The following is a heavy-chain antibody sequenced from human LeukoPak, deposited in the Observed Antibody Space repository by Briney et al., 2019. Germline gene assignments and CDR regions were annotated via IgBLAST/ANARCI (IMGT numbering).Heavy chain of an antibody. CDR2: IYYSGST. CDR3: ARSTPYTPQNVYVWGNYSNSVAFDY. J-gene: IGHJ4*02. Sequence: SETLSLTCTVSGGSISSYYWSWIRQPPGKGLEWIGYIYYSGSTNYNPSLKSRVTISVDTSKNQFSLKLSSVTAADTAVYYCARSTPYTPQNVYVWGNYSNSVAFDYWGQGTLVTVSS. D-gene: IGHD3-16*01. V-gene: IGHV4-59*01. CDR1: GGSISSYY.